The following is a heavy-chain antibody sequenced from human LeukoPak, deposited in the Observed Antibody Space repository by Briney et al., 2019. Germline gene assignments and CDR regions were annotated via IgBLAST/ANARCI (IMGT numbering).Heavy chain of an antibody. CDR3: AKDGATTRYYYYYMDV. J-gene: IGHJ6*03. Sequence: GGSLRLSCAASGFTFDDYTMHWVRQAPGKGLEWVSLISWDGGSTYYADSVKGRFTISRDNSKNSLYLQMNSLRAEDTALYYCAKDGATTRYYYYYMDVWGKGTTVTVSS. V-gene: IGHV3-43D*03. CDR1: GFTFDDYT. D-gene: IGHD1-26*01. CDR2: ISWDGGST.